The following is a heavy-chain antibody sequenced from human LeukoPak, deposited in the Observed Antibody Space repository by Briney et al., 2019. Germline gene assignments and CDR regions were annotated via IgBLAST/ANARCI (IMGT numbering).Heavy chain of an antibody. D-gene: IGHD3-9*01. J-gene: IGHJ4*02. Sequence: PGGSLRLSCAASGFTFSNYAMSWLRQAPGKGLERVSSIYFSGGNTYSADSVKGRFTISRDNSKNTLYLQMNSLRAEDTAVYYCAKVLRYFDWLSSFDYWGQGTLVTVSS. V-gene: IGHV3-23*01. CDR1: GFTFSNYA. CDR3: AKVLRYFDWLSSFDY. CDR2: IYFSGGNT.